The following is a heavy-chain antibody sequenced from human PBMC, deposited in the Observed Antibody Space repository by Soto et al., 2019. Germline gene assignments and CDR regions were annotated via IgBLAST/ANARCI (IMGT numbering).Heavy chain of an antibody. CDR2: ISSSSSTI. V-gene: IGHV3-48*01. Sequence: PGGSLRLSCAASGFTFSSCSMNWVRQAPGKGLEWVSYISSSSSTIYYADSVKGRFTISRDNSKNTLYLQINSLRAEDTAVYYCANYLTAVGATSPFDYWGQGTLVTVSS. D-gene: IGHD1-26*01. CDR3: ANYLTAVGATSPFDY. CDR1: GFTFSSCS. J-gene: IGHJ4*02.